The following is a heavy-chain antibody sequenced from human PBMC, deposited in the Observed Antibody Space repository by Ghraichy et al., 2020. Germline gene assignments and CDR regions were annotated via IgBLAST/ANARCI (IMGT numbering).Heavy chain of an antibody. J-gene: IGHJ5*02. CDR1: GFTFSSYA. CDR2: ISGSGGST. D-gene: IGHD4-17*01. Sequence: LSLTCAASGFTFSSYAMSWVRQAPGKGLEWVSAISGSGGSTYYADSVKGRFTISRDNSKNTLYLQMNSLRAEDTAVYYCAKDRIFGDTYNWFDPWGQGTLVTVSS. CDR3: AKDRIFGDTYNWFDP. V-gene: IGHV3-23*01.